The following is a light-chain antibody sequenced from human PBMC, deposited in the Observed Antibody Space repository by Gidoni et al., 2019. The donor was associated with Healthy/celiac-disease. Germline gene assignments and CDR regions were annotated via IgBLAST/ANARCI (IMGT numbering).Light chain of an antibody. CDR3: MQALQTPFT. CDR2: LGS. CDR1: QSLLHSNGYNY. V-gene: IGKV2-28*01. J-gene: IGKJ3*01. Sequence: DIVMTQSPLSLPVTPGEPASISCRSSQSLLHSNGYNYLDWYLQKPGQSPQLLIYLGSNRASGVPDRFSGSGSGTDFPLKISRVEAEDVGVYYCMQALQTPFTFGPXTKVDIK.